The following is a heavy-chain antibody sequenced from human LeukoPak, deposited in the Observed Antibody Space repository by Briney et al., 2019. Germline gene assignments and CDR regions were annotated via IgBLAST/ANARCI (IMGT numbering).Heavy chain of an antibody. CDR2: IYYSGST. D-gene: IGHD3-10*01. CDR3: ARQTQLLWFGELMNYFDY. CDR1: GGSISSSSYY. V-gene: IGHV4-39*01. J-gene: IGHJ4*02. Sequence: SETLSLTCTVSGGSISSSSYYWGWIRQPPGKGLEWIGSIYYSGSTYYNPSLKSRVTISVDTSKHQFSLKLSSVTAADTAVYYCARQTQLLWFGELMNYFDYWGQGTLVTVSS.